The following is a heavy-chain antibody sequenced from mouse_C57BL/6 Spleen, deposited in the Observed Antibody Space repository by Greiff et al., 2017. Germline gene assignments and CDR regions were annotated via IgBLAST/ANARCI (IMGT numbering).Heavy chain of an antibody. CDR1: GYTFTDYY. V-gene: IGHV1-76*01. CDR3: ARSEDYAWFAY. D-gene: IGHD2-4*01. J-gene: IGHJ3*01. Sequence: QVQLQQSGAELVRPGASVKLSCKASGYTFTDYYINWVKQRPGQGLEWIARIYPGSGNTYYNEKFKGKATLTAEKSSSTAYMQLSSLTSEDSAVYFCARSEDYAWFAYWGQGTLVTVSA. CDR2: IYPGSGNT.